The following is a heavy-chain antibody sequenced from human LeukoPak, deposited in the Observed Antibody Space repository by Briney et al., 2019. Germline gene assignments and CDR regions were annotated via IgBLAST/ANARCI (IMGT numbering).Heavy chain of an antibody. CDR1: GFALSSHW. Sequence: GGSLRLSCAASGFALSSHWMTWVRQVPGRGPEWVANVNRDGSETYYLDSVKGRFTISKDNAKNSLYLQMNSLRTEDTALYHCARNNGMDVWGQGTTVIVSS. CDR3: ARNNGMDV. V-gene: IGHV3-7*03. J-gene: IGHJ6*02. CDR2: VNRDGSET.